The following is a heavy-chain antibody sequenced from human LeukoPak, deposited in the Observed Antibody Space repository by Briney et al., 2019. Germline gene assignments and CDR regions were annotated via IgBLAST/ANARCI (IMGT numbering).Heavy chain of an antibody. V-gene: IGHV4-59*01. CDR3: ARGLYFDWSDLYAMDV. Sequence: SETLSLTCTVSGGSLSSYYWRWIRQPPGKGLEWIGYIYYSGNTNYNPSLKSRVTVSVDSSRNQLSLRLTSVTAADTAVYFCARGLYFDWSDLYAMDVWGQGTTVTVSS. CDR1: GGSLSSYY. J-gene: IGHJ6*02. CDR2: IYYSGNT. D-gene: IGHD3-9*01.